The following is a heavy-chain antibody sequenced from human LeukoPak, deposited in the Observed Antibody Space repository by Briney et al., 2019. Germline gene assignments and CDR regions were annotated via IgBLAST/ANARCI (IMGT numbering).Heavy chain of an antibody. CDR3: AKLGWPGS. CDR1: GFTFNNYD. V-gene: IGHV3-23*01. D-gene: IGHD1-26*01. Sequence: GGSLRLSCADSGFTFNNYDMSWVRQAPGKGLEWVSTISGSGGHTYYADSVEGRFTISRDNSKDTLHLLMNSLRTEDTAVYYCAKLGWPGSWGQGTLVTVSS. CDR2: ISGSGGHT. J-gene: IGHJ4*02.